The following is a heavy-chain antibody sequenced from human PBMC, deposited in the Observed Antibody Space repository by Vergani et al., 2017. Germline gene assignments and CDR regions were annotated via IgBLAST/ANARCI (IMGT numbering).Heavy chain of an antibody. V-gene: IGHV3-7*01. CDR2: IKQDGSEK. CDR3: ARDRSSRRITSFGVVTGMDV. CDR1: GFTFSSYW. J-gene: IGHJ6*04. Sequence: EVQLVESGGGLVQPGGSLRLSCAASGFTFSSYWMSWVRQAPGKGLEWVANIKQDGSEKYYVDSVKGRFTISRDNAKNSLYLQMNSLRAEDTAVYYCARDRSSRRITSFGVVTGMDVWGKGTTVTVSS. D-gene: IGHD3-3*01.